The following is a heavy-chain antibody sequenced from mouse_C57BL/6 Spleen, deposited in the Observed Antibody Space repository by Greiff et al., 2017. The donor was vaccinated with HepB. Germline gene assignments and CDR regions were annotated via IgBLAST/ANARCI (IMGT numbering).Heavy chain of an antibody. V-gene: IGHV1-4*01. CDR2: INPSSGYT. J-gene: IGHJ2*01. Sequence: VKLQESGAELARPGASVKMSCKASGYTFTSYTMHWVKQRPGQGLEWIGYINPSSGYTKYNQKFKDKATLTADKSSSTAYMQLSSLTSEDSAVYYCARGGYGSPYYFDYWGQGTTLTVSS. CDR1: GYTFTSYT. D-gene: IGHD1-1*01. CDR3: ARGGYGSPYYFDY.